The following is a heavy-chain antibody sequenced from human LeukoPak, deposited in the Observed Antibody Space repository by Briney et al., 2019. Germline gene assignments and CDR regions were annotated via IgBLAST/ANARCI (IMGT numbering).Heavy chain of an antibody. D-gene: IGHD2-15*01. CDR1: GYSISSVYY. CDR3: ARDLSFSGGSCYRWFDP. CDR2: TNHSGST. V-gene: IGHV4-38-2*02. J-gene: IGHJ5*02. Sequence: SETLSLTCTVSGYSISSVYYWGWIRQPPGKGLGGLGSTNHSGSTYYNPSLRSGATISVNPSKNQFSPNLSSVPAADPPVFSCARDLSFSGGSCYRWFDPWGQGNLVTVSS.